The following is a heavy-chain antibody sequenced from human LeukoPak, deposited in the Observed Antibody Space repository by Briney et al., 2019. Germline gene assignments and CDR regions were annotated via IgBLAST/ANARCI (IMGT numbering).Heavy chain of an antibody. CDR1: GFTFSSYG. J-gene: IGHJ4*02. CDR2: IRYDGSNK. V-gene: IGHV3-30*02. Sequence: PGGSLRLSCAASGFTFSSYGMHWVRQAPGKGLEWVAFIRYDGSNKYYADSVKGRFTISRDNSKNTLYLQMNSLRAEDTAVYYCAKDPKVWFGDRKLGSYWGQGTLVTVSS. CDR3: AKDPKVWFGDRKLGSY. D-gene: IGHD3-10*01.